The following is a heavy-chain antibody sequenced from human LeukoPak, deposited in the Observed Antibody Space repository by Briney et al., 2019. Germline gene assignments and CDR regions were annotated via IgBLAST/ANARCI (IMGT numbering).Heavy chain of an antibody. V-gene: IGHV4-59*08. CDR2: IYYSGGT. J-gene: IGHJ4*02. CDR3: ARHIGSFDY. CDR1: GGSISRYY. Sequence: SETLSLTCTVSGGSISRYYWSWIRQPPGKGLEWIGYIYYSGGTNYNPSLKSRVTISMDMSKNQFSLKVISVTAADTAVYYCARHIGSFDYWGQGSLVTVSS. D-gene: IGHD1-26*01.